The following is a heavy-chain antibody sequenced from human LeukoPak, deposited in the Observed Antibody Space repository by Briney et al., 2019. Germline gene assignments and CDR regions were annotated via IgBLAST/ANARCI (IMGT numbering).Heavy chain of an antibody. CDR3: ATEGITMVREPHWFDP. CDR1: GYTLTELS. Sequence: ASVKVSCKVSGYTLTELSMHWVRQAPGKGLEWMGGFDPEDGETIYAQKFQGRVTMTEDTSTDTAYMELSSLRPEDTAVYYCATEGITMVREPHWFDPWGQGTLVTVSS. CDR2: FDPEDGET. V-gene: IGHV1-24*01. J-gene: IGHJ5*02. D-gene: IGHD3-10*01.